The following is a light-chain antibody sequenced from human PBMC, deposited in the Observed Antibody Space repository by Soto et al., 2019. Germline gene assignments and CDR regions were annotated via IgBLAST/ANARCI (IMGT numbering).Light chain of an antibody. CDR3: CSYAGRYTVL. J-gene: IGLJ2*01. CDR2: DVS. Sequence: QSVLTQPRSVSGSPGQSVTISCTGTSSDVGGYNYVSWYQQNPGKAPKLMIYDVSKRPSGVPDRFSGSKSGNTASLTISGLQAEDEADYYCCSYAGRYTVLFGGGTKVTVL. V-gene: IGLV2-11*01. CDR1: SSDVGGYNY.